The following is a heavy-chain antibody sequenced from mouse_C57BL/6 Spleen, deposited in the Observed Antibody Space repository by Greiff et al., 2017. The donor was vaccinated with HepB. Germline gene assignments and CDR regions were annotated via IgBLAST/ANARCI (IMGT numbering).Heavy chain of an antibody. Sequence: VQVVESGAELARPGASVKLSCKASGYTFTSYGISWVKQRTGQGLEWIGEIYPRSGNTYYNEKFKGKATLTADKSSSTAYMELRSLTSEDSAVYFCARGSDYWFAYWGQGTLVTVSA. CDR2: IYPRSGNT. CDR3: ARGSDYWFAY. V-gene: IGHV1-81*01. CDR1: GYTFTSYG. J-gene: IGHJ3*01. D-gene: IGHD2-4*01.